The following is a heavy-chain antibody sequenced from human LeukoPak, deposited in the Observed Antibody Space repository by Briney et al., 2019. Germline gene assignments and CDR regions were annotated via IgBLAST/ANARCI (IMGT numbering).Heavy chain of an antibody. CDR3: ARGVEPLAANTLAY. CDR2: LYSDGNT. J-gene: IGHJ4*02. Sequence: GGSPRLSCAASGFTVITNDMTWVRQAPGKGLEWVSVLYSDGNTKYADSVQGRFTISRDNSKNTLYLEMSSLSPDGTAVYYCARGVEPLAANTLAYWGQGTLVTVSS. CDR1: GFTVITND. V-gene: IGHV3-53*01. D-gene: IGHD1-14*01.